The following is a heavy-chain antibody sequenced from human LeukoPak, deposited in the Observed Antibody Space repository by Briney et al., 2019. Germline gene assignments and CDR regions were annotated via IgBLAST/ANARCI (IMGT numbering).Heavy chain of an antibody. V-gene: IGHV3-33*06. CDR2: IWSDGSTK. D-gene: IGHD3-9*01. Sequence: GGSLRLSCSASGFTFSTYGMHWVRQAPGKGLEWVAVIWSDGSTKYYADSVKGRFTISRDNSKNTLYLQMNSLRAEDTAVYYCAKGDILTPGGYWGQGTLVAVSS. CDR3: AKGDILTPGGY. J-gene: IGHJ4*02. CDR1: GFTFSTYG.